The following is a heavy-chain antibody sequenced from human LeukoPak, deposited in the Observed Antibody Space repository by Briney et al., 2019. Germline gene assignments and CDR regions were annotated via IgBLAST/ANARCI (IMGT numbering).Heavy chain of an antibody. CDR2: IKQDGSEK. D-gene: IGHD1-26*01. Sequence: PGGSLRLSCAASGFTFSSYWMSWVRQAPGKGLEWVANIKQDGSEKYYVDSVKGRFTISRDNAKNSPYLQTNSLRAEDTAVYYCATSTTLPDDYWGQGTLVTVSS. CDR1: GFTFSSYW. J-gene: IGHJ4*02. V-gene: IGHV3-7*05. CDR3: ATSTTLPDDY.